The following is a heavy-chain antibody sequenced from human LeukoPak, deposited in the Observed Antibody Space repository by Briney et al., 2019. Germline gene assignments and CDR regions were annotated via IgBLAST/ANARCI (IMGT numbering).Heavy chain of an antibody. V-gene: IGHV1-69*05. CDR2: IIPIFGTA. Sequence: ASVKVSCKASGGTFSSYAISWVRQAPGQGLEWMGRIIPIFGTANYAQKFQGRVTITTDGSTSTAYMELSSLGSEDTAVYYCARDRGCSSTSCYESPSDYWGQGTLVTVSS. D-gene: IGHD2-2*01. CDR1: GGTFSSYA. CDR3: ARDRGCSSTSCYESPSDY. J-gene: IGHJ4*02.